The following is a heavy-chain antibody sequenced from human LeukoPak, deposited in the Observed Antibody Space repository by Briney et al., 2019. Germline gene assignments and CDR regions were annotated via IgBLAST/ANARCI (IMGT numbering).Heavy chain of an antibody. J-gene: IGHJ4*02. V-gene: IGHV3-23*01. Sequence: GGSLRLSCAASGFTFSSYAMSWVRQAPGKGLEWVSAISGSGGSTYYADSVKGRFIISRDNSKNTLYLQMNSLRAEDTAVYYCARVGSGSYYPYYFDYWGQGTLVTVSS. CDR1: GFTFSSYA. CDR2: ISGSGGST. CDR3: ARVGSGSYYPYYFDY. D-gene: IGHD3-10*01.